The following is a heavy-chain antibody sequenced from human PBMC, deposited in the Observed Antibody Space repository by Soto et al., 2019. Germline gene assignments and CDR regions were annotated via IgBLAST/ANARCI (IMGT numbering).Heavy chain of an antibody. Sequence: GGPLSLNCTASVFSFSIFDMSWVRQCPGKGLEWVSTISGSGGSAYYADAVKGRFTISRDNSMGTLYLQMKSLRVEDTAIYYCAKEVSLGSTVDLGYWGQGALVTVSS. CDR1: VFSFSIFD. V-gene: IGHV3-23*01. D-gene: IGHD7-27*01. J-gene: IGHJ4*02. CDR3: AKEVSLGSTVDLGY. CDR2: ISGSGGSA.